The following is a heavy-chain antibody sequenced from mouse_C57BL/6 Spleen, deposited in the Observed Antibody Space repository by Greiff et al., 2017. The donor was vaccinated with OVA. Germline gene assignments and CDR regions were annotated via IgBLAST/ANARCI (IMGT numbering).Heavy chain of an antibody. V-gene: IGHV1-80*01. J-gene: IGHJ2*01. CDR2: IYPGDGDT. Sequence: QVQLQQSGAELVKPGASVKISCKASGYAFSSYWMNWVKQRPGKGLEWIGQIYPGDGDTNYNGKFKGKATLTADKSSSTAYLQLSSLTSEDSAVYFCARYGYGDYFDYWGQGTTLTVSS. D-gene: IGHD2-2*01. CDR3: ARYGYGDYFDY. CDR1: GYAFSSYW.